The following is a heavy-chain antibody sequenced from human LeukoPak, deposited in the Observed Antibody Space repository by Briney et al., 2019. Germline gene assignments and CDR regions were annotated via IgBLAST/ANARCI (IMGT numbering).Heavy chain of an antibody. J-gene: IGHJ5*02. CDR1: GGSISSSSYY. V-gene: IGHV4-39*01. CDR2: IYYSGST. CDR3: ARRVTMVSDWFDP. Sequence: SETLSLTCTVYGGSISSSSYYWGWIRQSPGKGLEWIGSIYYSGSTYYNPSLKSRVTISVDTSKNQFSLKLSSVTAADTAVYYCARRVTMVSDWFDPWGQGTLVTVSS. D-gene: IGHD3-10*01.